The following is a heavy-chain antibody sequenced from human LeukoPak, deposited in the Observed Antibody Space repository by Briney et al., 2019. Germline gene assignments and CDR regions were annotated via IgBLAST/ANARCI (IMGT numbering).Heavy chain of an antibody. CDR2: ISAYNGNT. V-gene: IGHV1-18*01. D-gene: IGHD3-10*01. CDR1: GYTFTSYG. CDR3: ARGTHYYGSGSSIFDP. J-gene: IGHJ5*02. Sequence: GASVKVSCKASGYTFTSYGISWVRQAPGQGLEWMGWISAYNGNTHYAQNLQGRVTMTRDMSTSTVYMELSRLRSDDTAVYYCARGTHYYGSGSSIFDPWGQGTLVTVSS.